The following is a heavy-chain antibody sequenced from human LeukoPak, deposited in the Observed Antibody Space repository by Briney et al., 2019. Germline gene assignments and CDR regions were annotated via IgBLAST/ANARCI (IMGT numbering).Heavy chain of an antibody. Sequence: ASVKVSCKASGGTFSSYAISWVRQAPGQGLEWMGRIIPILGIANYAQKFQGRVTITADKSTSTAYMELSSLRSEDTAVYYCARTPGVVPAAIVSYYYYGMDVWGQGTTVTVSS. CDR1: GGTFSSYA. CDR2: IIPILGIA. J-gene: IGHJ6*02. CDR3: ARTPGVVPAAIVSYYYYGMDV. V-gene: IGHV1-69*04. D-gene: IGHD2-2*02.